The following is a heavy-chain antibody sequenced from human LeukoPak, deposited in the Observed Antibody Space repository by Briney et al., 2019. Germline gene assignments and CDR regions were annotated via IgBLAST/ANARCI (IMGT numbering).Heavy chain of an antibody. CDR3: ARGVVYYDSGGTIYY. V-gene: IGHV3-33*08. Sequence: PGGSLRLSCAASGYTFSSYAMHWVRQAPDKGLEWVAVVWYDGSKTYSADSVKGRITISRDDSKNTLYLQMNSLRAEDTAVYYCARGVVYYDSGGTIYYWGQGTLVTVSS. J-gene: IGHJ4*02. D-gene: IGHD3-22*01. CDR2: VWYDGSKT. CDR1: GYTFSSYA.